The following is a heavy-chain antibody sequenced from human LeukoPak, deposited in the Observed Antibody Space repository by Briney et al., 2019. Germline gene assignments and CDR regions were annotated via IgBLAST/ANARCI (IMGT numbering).Heavy chain of an antibody. J-gene: IGHJ5*02. CDR2: INHSGGT. Sequence: SETLSLTCAVYGGSFSGYYWSWIRQPPGKGLEWIGEINHSGGTNYNPSLKSRVTISVDTSKNQFSLKLSSVTAADTAVYYCARVKDFWSGYQSNWFDPWGQGTLVTVSS. V-gene: IGHV4-34*01. CDR3: ARVKDFWSGYQSNWFDP. CDR1: GGSFSGYY. D-gene: IGHD3-3*01.